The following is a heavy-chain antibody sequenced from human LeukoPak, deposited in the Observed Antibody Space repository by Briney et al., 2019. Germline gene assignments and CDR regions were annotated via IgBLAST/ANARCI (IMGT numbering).Heavy chain of an antibody. J-gene: IGHJ1*01. CDR3: ARELEGSSWYAGYFQH. CDR2: IIPIFGTA. Sequence: ASVKVSCKASGGTFSSYAISWVRQAPGQGLEWMGGIIPIFGTANYAQKFQGRVTITADESTSTAYMELSSLRSEDTAVYYCARELEGSSWYAGYFQHWGQGTLVTVSS. CDR1: GGTFSSYA. D-gene: IGHD6-13*01. V-gene: IGHV1-69*13.